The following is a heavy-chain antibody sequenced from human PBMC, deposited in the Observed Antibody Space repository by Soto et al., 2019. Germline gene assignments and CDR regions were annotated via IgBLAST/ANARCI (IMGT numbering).Heavy chain of an antibody. CDR1: GFTFGNYD. Sequence: EVQLLESGGGLVQPGGSLRLSCAASGFTFGNYDMSWVRQAPGTGLEWVSGVSSSGRSTNYADSVKGRFTISRDNTKNTLYLQMSSLGSAETAVYYCARRECGSGTNCEFGSPAFAYWGQGNLVPVTS. D-gene: IGHD2-21*01. V-gene: IGHV3-23*01. J-gene: IGHJ4*02. CDR3: ARRECGSGTNCEFGSPAFAY. CDR2: VSSSGRST.